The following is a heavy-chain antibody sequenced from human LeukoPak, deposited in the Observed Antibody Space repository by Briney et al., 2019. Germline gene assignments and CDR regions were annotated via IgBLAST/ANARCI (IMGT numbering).Heavy chain of an antibody. Sequence: PGGSLRLSCAASGFTFSRYDMHWVRQATGKGLEWVSVIGTVGDTYYQGSVKSRFTISRENAKNSLYLQMNSLSAGDTAVYYCARALDAGGYYDSRYFDLWGRGTLVTVSS. J-gene: IGHJ2*01. V-gene: IGHV3-13*01. D-gene: IGHD3-22*01. CDR1: GFTFSRYD. CDR2: IGTVGDT. CDR3: ARALDAGGYYDSRYFDL.